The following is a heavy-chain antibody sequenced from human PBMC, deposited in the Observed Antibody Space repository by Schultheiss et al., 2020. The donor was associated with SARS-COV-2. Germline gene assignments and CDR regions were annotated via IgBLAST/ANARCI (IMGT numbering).Heavy chain of an antibody. CDR3: ASSRGITVTTGGRYNWFDP. V-gene: IGHV4-31*03. CDR2: IYYSGST. CDR1: GGSISSGGYY. J-gene: IGHJ5*02. Sequence: SQTLSLTCTVSGGSISSGGYYWSWIRQHPGKGLEWIGYIYYSGSTYYNPSLKSRVTISVDTSKNQFSLKLSSVTAADTAVYYCASSRGITVTTGGRYNWFDPWGQGTLVTVSS. D-gene: IGHD1-14*01.